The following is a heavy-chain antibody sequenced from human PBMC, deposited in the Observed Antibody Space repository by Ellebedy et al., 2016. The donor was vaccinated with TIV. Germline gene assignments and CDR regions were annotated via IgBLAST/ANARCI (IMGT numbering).Heavy chain of an antibody. CDR3: ASCWGNYGHDPHAFDI. V-gene: IGHV3-74*01. D-gene: IGHD3-16*01. CDR2: INSDGSST. CDR1: GFTFSSYA. J-gene: IGHJ3*02. Sequence: GESLKISXAASGFTFSSYAMSWVRQAPGKGLVWVSRINSDGSSTSYADSVKGRFTISRDNAKNSLYLQMNSLRAEDSAVYYCASCWGNYGHDPHAFDIWGQGTVVTVSS.